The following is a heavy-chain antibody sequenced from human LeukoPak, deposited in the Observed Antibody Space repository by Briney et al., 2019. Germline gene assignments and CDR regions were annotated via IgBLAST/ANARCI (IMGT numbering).Heavy chain of an antibody. D-gene: IGHD3-22*01. CDR1: GGPINSGGYY. Sequence: SETLSLTCTVSGGPINSGGYYWSWIRQHPGKGLEWIAYIYYSGTTYYNPSLKSRFIITIDTSKNQFSLKLSSVTAADMAVYYCARSAYDSSGYYPASTFRYFDLWGRGTLVTVSS. J-gene: IGHJ2*01. CDR2: IYYSGTT. V-gene: IGHV4-31*02. CDR3: ARSAYDSSGYYPASTFRYFDL.